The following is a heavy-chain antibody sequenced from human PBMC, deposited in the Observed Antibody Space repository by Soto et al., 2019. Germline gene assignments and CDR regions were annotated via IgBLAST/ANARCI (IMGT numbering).Heavy chain of an antibody. CDR3: AKRDSGSGRSPPLINY. CDR1: GFTFSSYS. Sequence: EVQLLESGGGLVQPGGSLRLSCAASGFTFSSYSMNWVRQAPGKGLEWVATVGGGGENTCYADSVNGRLTISRDDSQTTLYLQMNSLRAEDTAVYFCAKRDSGSGRSPPLINYWGQGTLVTVSS. V-gene: IGHV3-23*01. D-gene: IGHD3-10*01. CDR2: VGGGGENT. J-gene: IGHJ4*02.